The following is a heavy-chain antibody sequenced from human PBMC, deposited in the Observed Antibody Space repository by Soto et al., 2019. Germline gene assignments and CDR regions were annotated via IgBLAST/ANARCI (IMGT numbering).Heavy chain of an antibody. CDR1: GGSFSGYY. CDR2: INHSGST. CDR3: ARGKWRARLDILTGYYDY. Sequence: SETLSLTCAVYGGSFSGYYWSWIRQPPGKGLEWIGEINHSGSTNYNPSLKSRVTISVDTSKNQFSLKLSSVTAADTAVYYCARGKWRARLDILTGYYDYWGQGTLVTVSS. J-gene: IGHJ4*02. V-gene: IGHV4-34*01. D-gene: IGHD3-9*01.